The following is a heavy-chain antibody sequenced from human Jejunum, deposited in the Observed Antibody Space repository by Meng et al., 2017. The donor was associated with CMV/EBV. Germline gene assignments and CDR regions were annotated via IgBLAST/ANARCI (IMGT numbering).Heavy chain of an antibody. CDR3: AREFDSNEYYGRWFES. V-gene: IGHV4-30-4*08. J-gene: IGHJ5*01. CDR1: AGTIGSGHYY. CDR2: IHDPGST. Sequence: SAPGRGRPSQTLLLPWLAFAGTIGSGHYYWSWIRQPPGKGLEWIGYIHDPGSTYYNPSLKSRVDISLGTSRNHFSLTLSSVTAEDTAVYYCAREFDSNEYYGRWFESWGQGNLVTVSS. D-gene: IGHD2/OR15-2a*01.